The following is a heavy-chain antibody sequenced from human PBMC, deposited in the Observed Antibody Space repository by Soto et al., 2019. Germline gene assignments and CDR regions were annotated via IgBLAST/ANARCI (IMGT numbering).Heavy chain of an antibody. V-gene: IGHV3-21*01. CDR1: GFTFSSYS. CDR3: ARSPFPPHAFDI. CDR2: ISSSSSYI. J-gene: IGHJ3*02. Sequence: PGGSLRLSCAASGFTFSSYSMNWVRQAPGKGLEWVSSISSSSSYIYYADSVKGRFTISRDNAKNSLYLQMNSLRAEDTAVYYCARSPFPPHAFDIWGQGTMVTVSS. D-gene: IGHD3-16*01.